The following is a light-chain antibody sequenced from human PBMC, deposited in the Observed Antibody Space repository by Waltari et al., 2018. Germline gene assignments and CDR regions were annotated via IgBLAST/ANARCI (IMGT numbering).Light chain of an antibody. Sequence: NFMLTQPHSVSESPGKTVTISCTRNSGSIASNTVQWFQQRPGSAPSTLIFEDNERLSGVPDRFSGSIDSSSNSASLTISGLKTEYEADYYCQSYDATNHWVFGGGTKLAVL. CDR1: SGSIASNT. J-gene: IGLJ3*02. V-gene: IGLV6-57*04. CDR2: EDN. CDR3: QSYDATNHWV.